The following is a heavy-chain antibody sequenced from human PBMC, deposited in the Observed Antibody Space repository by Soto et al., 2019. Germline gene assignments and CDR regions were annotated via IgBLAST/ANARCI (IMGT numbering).Heavy chain of an antibody. CDR2: IYYSGST. CDR3: ARLERGWLVRYYYGMDV. Sequence: SETLSLTCTVSGGSISSSSYYWGWIRQPPGKGLEWIGSIYYSGSTYYNPSLKSRVTISVDTSKNQFSLKLSSVPAADTAVYYCARLERGWLVRYYYGMDVWGQGTTVTVSS. D-gene: IGHD6-19*01. J-gene: IGHJ6*02. V-gene: IGHV4-39*01. CDR1: GGSISSSSYY.